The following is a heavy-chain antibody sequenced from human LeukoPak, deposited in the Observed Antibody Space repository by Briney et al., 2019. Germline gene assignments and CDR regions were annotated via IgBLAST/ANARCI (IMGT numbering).Heavy chain of an antibody. J-gene: IGHJ6*02. CDR1: GFTVSSNY. CDR3: ARDPTGYGMDV. D-gene: IGHD4-17*01. Sequence: GGSLRLSCAASGFTVSSNYMNWVRQAPGKGLEWVSLIYSGSNTHYADSVKGRFTISRDNSKNTLYLQMNSLRAEDTAVYYCARDPTGYGMDVWGQGTMVTVSS. V-gene: IGHV3-66*01. CDR2: IYSGSNT.